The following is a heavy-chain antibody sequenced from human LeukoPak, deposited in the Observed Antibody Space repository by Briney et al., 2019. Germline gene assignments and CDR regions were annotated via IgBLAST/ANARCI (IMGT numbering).Heavy chain of an antibody. CDR2: ISAYNGNT. Sequence: ASVKVSCKASGYTFTSYGISWVRQAPGQGLEWMGWISAYNGNTNYAQKLQGRVTMTTDTSTSTAYMELRSLRSDDTAVYYCARGPPGYGSGSYYNWFDPWGQGTLVTVSS. D-gene: IGHD3-10*01. CDR3: ARGPPGYGSGSYYNWFDP. CDR1: GYTFTSYG. V-gene: IGHV1-18*01. J-gene: IGHJ5*02.